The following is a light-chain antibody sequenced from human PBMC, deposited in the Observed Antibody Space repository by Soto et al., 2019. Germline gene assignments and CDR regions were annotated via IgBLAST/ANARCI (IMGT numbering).Light chain of an antibody. CDR3: SSYAGSNNFPFV. V-gene: IGLV2-8*01. J-gene: IGLJ1*01. Sequence: SALPQPPSSSGPPGQSVTISCTGTSRDVGGENYVSWYQQHPGKAPKLLIYEVSKRPSGVPDRFSGSKSGNTASLTVSGLQAEDEADYYCSSYAGSNNFPFVFGTGTKVTVL. CDR2: EVS. CDR1: SRDVGGENY.